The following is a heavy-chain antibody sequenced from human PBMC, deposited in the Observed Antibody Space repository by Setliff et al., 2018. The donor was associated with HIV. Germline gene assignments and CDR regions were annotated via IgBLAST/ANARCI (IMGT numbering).Heavy chain of an antibody. D-gene: IGHD7-27*01. CDR2: INHSGGT. Sequence: PSETLSLTCAVYGRSFSGYYWNWIRQSPGKGLEWIGEINHSGGTNYNPSLKSRVTMSIDTSKNQFSLNVSSVTAADTDVYYCARGWGHDGFDFWGQGTMVT. CDR3: ARGWGHDGFDF. CDR1: GRSFSGYY. V-gene: IGHV4-34*01. J-gene: IGHJ3*01.